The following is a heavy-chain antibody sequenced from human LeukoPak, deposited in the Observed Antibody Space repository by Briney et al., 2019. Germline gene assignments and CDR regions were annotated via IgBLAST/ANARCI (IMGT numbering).Heavy chain of an antibody. CDR2: ISYDGSNK. J-gene: IGHJ4*02. Sequence: PGRSLRLSCAASGFTFSSYAMHWVRQAPGKGLEWVAVISYDGSNKYYADSVKGRFTISRDNAKNSLYLQMDRLRAEDTAVYYCARSSTTYYYDSSSHYWGQGTLVTVSS. D-gene: IGHD3-22*01. CDR3: ARSSTTYYYDSSSHY. V-gene: IGHV3-30-3*01. CDR1: GFTFSSYA.